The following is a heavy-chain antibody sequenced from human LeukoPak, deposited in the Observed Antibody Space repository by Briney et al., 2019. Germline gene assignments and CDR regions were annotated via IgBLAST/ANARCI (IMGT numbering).Heavy chain of an antibody. Sequence: GGSLRLSCAASGFTFSDYYMSWIRQAPGKGLEWLSYISSGGSTIYYADSVKGRFTISRDNAKNSLYLQMNSLRAEDTAVYYCARIKGSWYKVYWGQGTLVTVSP. CDR2: ISSGGSTI. V-gene: IGHV3-11*01. D-gene: IGHD3-10*01. CDR1: GFTFSDYY. J-gene: IGHJ4*02. CDR3: ARIKGSWYKVY.